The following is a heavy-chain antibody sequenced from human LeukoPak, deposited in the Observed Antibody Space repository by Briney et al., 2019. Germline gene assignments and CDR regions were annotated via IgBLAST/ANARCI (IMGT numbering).Heavy chain of an antibody. CDR3: ATHYGP. CDR1: GGSISGSSYY. Sequence: PSETLSLTCTVSGGSISGSSYYWGWIRQPPGKGLEWIGSIYYSGSTYYNPSLKSRVTISVDTSKNQFSLKLNSVTATDTAAYYCATHYGPWGQGTLVTVSS. D-gene: IGHD3-10*01. CDR2: IYYSGST. J-gene: IGHJ4*02. V-gene: IGHV4-39*01.